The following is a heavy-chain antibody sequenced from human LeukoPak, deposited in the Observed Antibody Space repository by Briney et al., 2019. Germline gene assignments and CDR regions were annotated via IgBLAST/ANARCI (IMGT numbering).Heavy chain of an antibody. CDR3: ARATYEIGNDY. CDR2: IYYSGST. J-gene: IGHJ4*02. V-gene: IGHV4-61*08. CDR1: GGSISSGGYS. D-gene: IGHD3-22*01. Sequence: SETLSLTCAVSGGSISSGGYSWSWIRQPPGKGLEWIGYIYYSGSTNYNPSLKSRVTISVDTSKNQFSLKLSSVTAADTAVYYCARATYEIGNDYWGQGTLVTVAS.